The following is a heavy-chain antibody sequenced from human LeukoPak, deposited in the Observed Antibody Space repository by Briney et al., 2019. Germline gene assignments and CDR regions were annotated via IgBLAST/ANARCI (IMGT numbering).Heavy chain of an antibody. CDR1: GGSFSSYY. CDR3: ARRTTVTSYSLGAFDI. D-gene: IGHD4-17*01. J-gene: IGHJ3*02. V-gene: IGHV4-4*07. Sequence: SETLSLTCTVSGGSFSSYYWSWIRQPAGKGLEWIGRIYTSGITNYNTNYNPSLSSRVTMSVDTSKNQFSLKLNSVTAADTAVYYCARRTTVTSYSLGAFDIWGQGTMVTVSS. CDR2: IYTSGITNYNT.